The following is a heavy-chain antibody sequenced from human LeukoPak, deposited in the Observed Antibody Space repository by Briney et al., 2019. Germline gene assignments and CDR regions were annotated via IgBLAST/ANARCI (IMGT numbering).Heavy chain of an antibody. CDR1: GGSISSYY. D-gene: IGHD3-10*01. CDR2: IYYSGST. Sequence: SETLSLTCTVSGGSISSYYWSWIRQPPGKGLEWIGYIYYSGSTNYNPSLKSRVTISVDTSKNQFSLKLNSVTAADMAVYYCARGSGGGSGRDYKDHYYGMDVWGPGTTVTVS. V-gene: IGHV4-59*12. CDR3: ARGSGGGSGRDYKDHYYGMDV. J-gene: IGHJ6*02.